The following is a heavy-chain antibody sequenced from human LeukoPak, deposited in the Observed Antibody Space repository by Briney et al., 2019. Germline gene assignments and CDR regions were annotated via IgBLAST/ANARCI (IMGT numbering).Heavy chain of an antibody. CDR2: IKSKVDGGTP. D-gene: IGHD2-15*01. Sequence: KAGGSLRLSCAASGFSFSDAWMNWVRQAPGKGLEWVGHIKSKVDGGTPDYVAPVKGRFTISRDDSRNTLYLQISSLNTEDTAVYYCTTRSPARYCSDGACYSSADYWGQGTLVTVSS. V-gene: IGHV3-15*07. CDR3: TTRSPARYCSDGACYSSADY. J-gene: IGHJ4*02. CDR1: GFSFSDAW.